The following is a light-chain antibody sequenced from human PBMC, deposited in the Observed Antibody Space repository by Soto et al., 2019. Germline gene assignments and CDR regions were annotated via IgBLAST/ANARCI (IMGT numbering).Light chain of an antibody. CDR3: QQYDNSVWT. CDR1: QNVRNTY. J-gene: IGKJ1*01. Sequence: DIVLTQSPGTLSLSPGERATLSCRASQNVRNTYLAWYQQKPGQAPRLLIYDASNRATGIPARFSGSGSGTDFTLTISRLEPEDLAVYYCQQYDNSVWTFGQGTKVDIK. V-gene: IGKV3-20*01. CDR2: DAS.